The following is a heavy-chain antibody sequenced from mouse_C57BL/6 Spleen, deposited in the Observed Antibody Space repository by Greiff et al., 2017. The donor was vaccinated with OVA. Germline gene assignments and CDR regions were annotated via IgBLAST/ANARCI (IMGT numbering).Heavy chain of an antibody. Sequence: VQLQQSGAELVRPGASVTLSCKASGYTFTDYEMHWVKQTPVHGLEWIGAIDPETGGTAYNQKFKGKAILTADKSSSTAYMELRSLTSADSAVYYCAGGDDYEGYYYAMDYWGQGTSVTVSS. CDR3: AGGDDYEGYYYAMDY. CDR1: GYTFTDYE. V-gene: IGHV1-15*01. J-gene: IGHJ4*01. D-gene: IGHD2-4*01. CDR2: IDPETGGT.